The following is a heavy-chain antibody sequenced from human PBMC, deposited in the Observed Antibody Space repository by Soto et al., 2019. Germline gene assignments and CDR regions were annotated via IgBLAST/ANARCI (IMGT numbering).Heavy chain of an antibody. Sequence: SETLSLTCTVSGGSISSGGYYWSWIRQHPGKGLEWIGYIYYSGSTYYNPSLKSRVTISVDTSKNQFSLKLSSVTAADTAVYYCARVAIVTTRQITYVEYNWFDPWGQGTLVTVSS. CDR3: ARVAIVTTRQITYVEYNWFDP. CDR1: GGSISSGGYY. J-gene: IGHJ5*02. V-gene: IGHV4-31*03. CDR2: IYYSGST. D-gene: IGHD4-17*01.